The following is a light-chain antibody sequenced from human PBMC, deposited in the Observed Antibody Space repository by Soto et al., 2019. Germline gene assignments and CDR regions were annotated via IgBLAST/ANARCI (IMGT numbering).Light chain of an antibody. CDR1: SSDVGAYNY. J-gene: IGLJ3*02. V-gene: IGLV2-8*01. CDR3: TSYAGSSIWV. Sequence: QSALTQPPSVSGSPGQSITISCTGTSSDVGAYNYVSWYQQYPGKAPKLMIYDVNKRPSGVPDRFSGSKSGKTASLTVSGLQPEDEADYHCTSYAGSSIWVFGGGTKLTVL. CDR2: DVN.